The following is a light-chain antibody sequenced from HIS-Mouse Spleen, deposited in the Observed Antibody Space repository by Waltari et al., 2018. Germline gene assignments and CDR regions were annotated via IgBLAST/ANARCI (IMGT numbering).Light chain of an antibody. CDR1: ALPKKY. CDR2: EDS. Sequence: SYELTQPPSVSVSPGQTARITCSGDALPKKYAYWYQQKSGQAPVLVIYEDSKRPSGIPGRFSGSSSGTMATLTSSGAQVDDEADYYCYSTDSSGNHRVFGGGTKLTVL. J-gene: IGLJ2*01. V-gene: IGLV3-10*01. CDR3: YSTDSSGNHRV.